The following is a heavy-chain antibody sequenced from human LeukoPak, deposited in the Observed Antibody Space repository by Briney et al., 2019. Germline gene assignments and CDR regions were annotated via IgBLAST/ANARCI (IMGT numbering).Heavy chain of an antibody. CDR2: ISYDGSNK. D-gene: IGHD6-19*01. Sequence: GGSLRLSCAASGFTFSNYGMHWVRQAPGKGLEWVAVISYDGSNKYYADSVKGRFTISRDNSKNTLYLQMNSLRAEDTAVYYCAKASSSSGWYGVDDYWGQGTLVTVSS. CDR1: GFTFSNYG. CDR3: AKASSSSGWYGVDDY. J-gene: IGHJ4*02. V-gene: IGHV3-30*18.